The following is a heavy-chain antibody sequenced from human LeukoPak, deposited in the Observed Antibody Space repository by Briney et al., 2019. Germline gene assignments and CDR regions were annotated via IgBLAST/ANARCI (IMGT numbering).Heavy chain of an antibody. J-gene: IGHJ3*02. Sequence: GGSLRLPCAASGFTFSTYAMNWVRQAPGKGLEWVAFIRYDGSNKYYADSVKGRFTISRDNSKNTLYLQMNSLRAEDTAVYYCAKDDPSDFDIWGQGTMVTVSS. CDR3: AKDDPSDFDI. V-gene: IGHV3-30*02. CDR1: GFTFSTYA. CDR2: IRYDGSNK.